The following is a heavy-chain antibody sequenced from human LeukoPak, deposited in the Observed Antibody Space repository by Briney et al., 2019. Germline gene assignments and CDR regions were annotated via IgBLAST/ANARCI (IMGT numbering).Heavy chain of an antibody. CDR2: IIPTFGTA. D-gene: IGHD2-2*01. Sequence: SVKVSCKASGGTFTSYAISWVRQAPGQGLEWMGGIIPTFGTANYAQKFQGRVTITTGESTSTAYMQLSSLRSEDTAVYYCARDGKVRRYCSSTSCPDAFDIWGQGTMVTVSS. J-gene: IGHJ3*02. V-gene: IGHV1-69*05. CDR3: ARDGKVRRYCSSTSCPDAFDI. CDR1: GGTFTSYA.